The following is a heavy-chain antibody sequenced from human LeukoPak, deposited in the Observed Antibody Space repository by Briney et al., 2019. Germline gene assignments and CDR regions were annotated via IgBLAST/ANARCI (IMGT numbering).Heavy chain of an antibody. CDR1: GFTFSNYR. V-gene: IGHV3-21*01. J-gene: IGHJ4*02. D-gene: IGHD6-19*01. CDR3: GRESSYSSGWYYFDY. CDR2: ISSSSGNI. Sequence: GGSPRLSCAASGFTFSNYRMTWVRQAPGKGLEWVSSISSSSGNIYYADSVKGRFTISRDNAKNSLYLQMNSLRAEDTAVYHCGRESSYSSGWYYFDYWGQGTLVTVSS.